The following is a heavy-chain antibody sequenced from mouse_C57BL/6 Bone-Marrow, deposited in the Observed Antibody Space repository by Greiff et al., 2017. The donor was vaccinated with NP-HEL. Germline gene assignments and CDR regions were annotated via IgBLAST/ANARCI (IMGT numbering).Heavy chain of an antibody. J-gene: IGHJ2*01. CDR3: ARRGQLRLRGYFDY. CDR2: LNPSSGYT. V-gene: IGHV1-4*01. CDR1: GYTFTSYT. D-gene: IGHD3-2*02. Sequence: QVQLQQSGAELARPGASVKMSCQASGYTFTSYTMHWVKQRPGQGLEWIGYLNPSSGYTKYNQKFKDKATLTADKSSSTAYMQLSSLTSEDSAVYYCARRGQLRLRGYFDYWGQGTTLTVSS.